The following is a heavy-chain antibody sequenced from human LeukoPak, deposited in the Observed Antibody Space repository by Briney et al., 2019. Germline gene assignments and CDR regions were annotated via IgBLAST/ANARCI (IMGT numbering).Heavy chain of an antibody. CDR3: AKVRPLYSSGPGYYFDY. CDR1: GFTVSSNY. Sequence: GGSLRLSSAASGFTVSSNYMSWVRQAPGKGLEWVSVIYSGGSTYYADSVKGRFTISRDNSKNTLYLQVNSLRAEDTAVNYCAKVRPLYSSGPGYYFDYWGQGTLVTVSS. D-gene: IGHD6-19*01. J-gene: IGHJ4*02. CDR2: IYSGGST. V-gene: IGHV3-53*01.